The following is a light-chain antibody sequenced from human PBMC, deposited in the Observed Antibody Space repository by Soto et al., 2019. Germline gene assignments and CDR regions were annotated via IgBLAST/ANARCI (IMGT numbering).Light chain of an antibody. J-gene: IGLJ2*01. CDR3: QTWTTGIRV. CDR2: LNSDGSH. Sequence: QPVLTQSPSASASLGASVKLTCTLSSGLSSYAIAWHQQQPEKGPRYLMKLNSDGSHTKGDGIPDRFSGSSSGAERYLTISSLQSEDEADYYCQTWTTGIRVFGGGTKLTVL. V-gene: IGLV4-69*01. CDR1: SGLSSYA.